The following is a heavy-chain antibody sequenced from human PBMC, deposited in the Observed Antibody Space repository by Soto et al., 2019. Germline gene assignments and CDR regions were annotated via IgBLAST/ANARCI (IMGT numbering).Heavy chain of an antibody. D-gene: IGHD4-17*01. Sequence: GASLKVSCKSSGYPFTSYDINWVRQATGQGLEWMGWMNPNSGNTGYAQKFQGRVTMTRNTSISTAYMELSSLRSEDTAVYYCARGGTVTTYYYYYMDVWGKGTTVTVSS. CDR2: MNPNSGNT. J-gene: IGHJ6*03. CDR3: ARGGTVTTYYYYYMDV. CDR1: GYPFTSYD. V-gene: IGHV1-8*01.